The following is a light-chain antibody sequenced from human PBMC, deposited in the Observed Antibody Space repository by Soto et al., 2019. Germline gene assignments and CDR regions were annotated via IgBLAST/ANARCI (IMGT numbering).Light chain of an antibody. Sequence: KLLTQSPGTLSLSPGERATLFCRASQSLSSSYLAWYQHKAGQAPRLLIYGASSRATGIPDRFSGSGSGTEFTLTISSLQSEDFAVYYCQQYNNWPLTFGPGTKVDIK. CDR1: QSLSSSY. J-gene: IGKJ3*01. CDR2: GAS. CDR3: QQYNNWPLT. V-gene: IGKV3D-15*01.